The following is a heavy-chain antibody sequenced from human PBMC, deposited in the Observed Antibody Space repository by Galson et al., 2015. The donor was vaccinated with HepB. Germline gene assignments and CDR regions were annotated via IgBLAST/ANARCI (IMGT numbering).Heavy chain of an antibody. CDR1: GFTFSFYW. J-gene: IGHJ4*02. CDR2: INNDGTTT. D-gene: IGHD4-23*01. CDR3: ARPYGGNYHFDY. V-gene: IGHV3-74*01. Sequence: SLRLSCAASGFTFSFYWMHWVRQAPRKGLVWVSRINNDGTTTNYADSVKGRFTISRDNAKNTLYLQMNSLSAEDTAVYYCARPYGGNYHFDYWGQGTLVTVSS.